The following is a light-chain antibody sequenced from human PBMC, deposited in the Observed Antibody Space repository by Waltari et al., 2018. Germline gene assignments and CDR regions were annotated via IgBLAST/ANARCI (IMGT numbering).Light chain of an antibody. CDR2: EVA. V-gene: IGLV2-8*01. Sequence: QSALTQPPSAPASPGHPVTISCTGTRRDVGGFSYVPWFQQHPGKAPKLIIYEVAKRPSGVPDRFSGSKSGNTASLTVSGLQAEDEADYYCSSYGGDNNYVFGSGTKVTVL. J-gene: IGLJ1*01. CDR3: SSYGGDNNYV. CDR1: RRDVGGFSY.